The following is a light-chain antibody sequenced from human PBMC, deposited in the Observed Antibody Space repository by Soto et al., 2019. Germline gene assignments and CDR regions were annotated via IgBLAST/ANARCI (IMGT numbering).Light chain of an antibody. CDR2: EVS. V-gene: IGLV2-14*01. J-gene: IGLJ1*01. CDR1: SSDIGAYNY. CDR3: QSYDSSLSALYV. Sequence: QSVLTQPASVSGSPGQSITISCTGSSSDIGAYNYVSWFQQYPGKAPKLIISEVSNRPSGVSNRFSGSKSGTAASLTISGLQTEDEADYFCQSYDSSLSALYVFGTGTKVTVL.